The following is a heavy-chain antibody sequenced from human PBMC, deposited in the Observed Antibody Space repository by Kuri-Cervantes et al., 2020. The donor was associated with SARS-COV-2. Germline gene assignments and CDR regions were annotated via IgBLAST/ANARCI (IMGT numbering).Heavy chain of an antibody. Sequence: GSLRLSCAFSGVSFRGYYWSWIRQPPGKGLEWIGGIHGSGGATYNSSLKSRVTLSVDASKNQFSLRLTSVTAADTAVYYCGSPAGGYKSGFDSLGFWGQGTLVTVSS. CDR3: GSPAGGYKSGFDSLGF. D-gene: IGHD5-18*01. V-gene: IGHV4-34*01. J-gene: IGHJ4*02. CDR2: IHGSGGA. CDR1: GVSFRGYY.